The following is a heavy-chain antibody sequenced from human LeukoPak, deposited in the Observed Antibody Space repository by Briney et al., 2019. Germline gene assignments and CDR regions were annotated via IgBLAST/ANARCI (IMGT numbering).Heavy chain of an antibody. V-gene: IGHV4-34*01. J-gene: IGHJ4*02. CDR3: AEVYSSSWYSPFDY. D-gene: IGHD6-13*01. CDR2: INHSGST. CDR1: GGSFSGYY. Sequence: PSETLSLTCAVYGGSFSGYYWSWIRQPPGKGLEWIGEINHSGSTNYNPSLKIRVTISVDTSKNQFSLKLSSVTAADTAVYYCAEVYSSSWYSPFDYWGQGTLVTVSS.